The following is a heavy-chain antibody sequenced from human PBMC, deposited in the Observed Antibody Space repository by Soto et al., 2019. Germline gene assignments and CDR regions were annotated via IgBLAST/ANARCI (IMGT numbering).Heavy chain of an antibody. CDR2: TSASSSYI. J-gene: IGHJ6*02. CDR1: GCMCGGFA. CDR3: ARDGSAVVAATARGYGMDV. V-gene: IGHV3-21*01. Sequence: SGRSQRDSSAASGCMCGGFASNWILQAKGKGLEWVSSTSASSSYIYYADSAKGRFTISSDNAKNSLYLQMNSLRAEDTAVYYCARDGSAVVAATARGYGMDVWGQGTTVTVSS. D-gene: IGHD2-15*01.